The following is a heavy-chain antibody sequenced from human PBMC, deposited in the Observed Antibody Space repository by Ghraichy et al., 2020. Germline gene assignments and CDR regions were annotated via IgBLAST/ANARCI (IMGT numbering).Heavy chain of an antibody. CDR1: GGSISSHY. D-gene: IGHD3-10*01. CDR2: IYYSGST. Sequence: SETLSLTCTVSGGSISSHYWSWIRQSPGKGLEWIGYIYYSGSTNYNPSLNNRVTISVDMSKNQFSLKLTSVTAADTAVYYCARDRYGSGTYWGAFDMCGQGTMVTVSS. V-gene: IGHV4-59*11. J-gene: IGHJ3*02. CDR3: ARDRYGSGTYWGAFDM.